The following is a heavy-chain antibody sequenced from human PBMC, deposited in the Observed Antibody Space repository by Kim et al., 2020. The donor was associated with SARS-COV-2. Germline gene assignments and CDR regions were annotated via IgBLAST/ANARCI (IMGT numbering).Heavy chain of an antibody. CDR3: AREIYSNYGDNWFDP. Sequence: ASVKVSCKASGYTFTSYAMNWVRQAPGQGLEWMGWINTNTGNPTYAQGFTGRFVFSLDTSVSTAYLQTSSLKAEDTAVFYCAREIYSNYGDNWFDPWGQGTLVTVS. J-gene: IGHJ5*02. V-gene: IGHV7-4-1*02. D-gene: IGHD4-4*01. CDR2: INTNTGNP. CDR1: GYTFTSYA.